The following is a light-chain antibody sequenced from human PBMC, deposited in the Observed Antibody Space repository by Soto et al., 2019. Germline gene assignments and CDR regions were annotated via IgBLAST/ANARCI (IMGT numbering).Light chain of an antibody. CDR2: GAS. J-gene: IGKJ4*01. V-gene: IGKV3-15*01. CDR1: QSVSSN. Sequence: EIVMTQSPATLSVSPGVRATLSRRASQSVSSNLAWYQQKPGQAPRLLIYGASTRATGIPARFSGSGSGTEFTLTISSLQSEDFAVYYCQQYNNWPPLTFGGGTKVDIK. CDR3: QQYNNWPPLT.